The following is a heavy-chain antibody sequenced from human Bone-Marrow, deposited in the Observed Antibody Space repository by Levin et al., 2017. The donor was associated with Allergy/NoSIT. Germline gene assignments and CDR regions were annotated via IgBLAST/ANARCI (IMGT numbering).Heavy chain of an antibody. CDR3: ARDDYSSGWYAYYYYYGMDV. V-gene: IGHV3-74*01. CDR1: GFTFSSYW. J-gene: IGHJ6*02. CDR2: INSDGSST. Sequence: GESLKISCAASGFTFSSYWMHWVRQAPGKGLVWVSRINSDGSSTSYADSVKGRFTISRDNAKNTLYLQMNSLRAEDTAVYYCARDDYSSGWYAYYYYYGMDVWGQGTTVTVSS. D-gene: IGHD6-19*01.